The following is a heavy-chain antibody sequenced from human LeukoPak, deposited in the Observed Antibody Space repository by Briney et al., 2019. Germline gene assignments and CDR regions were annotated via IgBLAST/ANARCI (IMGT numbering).Heavy chain of an antibody. CDR3: AREIDGDYDSDAFDF. CDR2: MNPNIDNP. J-gene: IGHJ3*01. V-gene: IGHV1-8*01. D-gene: IGHD4-17*01. CDR1: GYTFTSYD. Sequence: ASVKVSCKASGYTFTSYDINWVRQATGQGLERMGWMNPNIDNPGYAQNFQGRLTMTRNTSISTAYMELSNLRSEDTAVYYCAREIDGDYDSDAFDFWGQGTMVTVSS.